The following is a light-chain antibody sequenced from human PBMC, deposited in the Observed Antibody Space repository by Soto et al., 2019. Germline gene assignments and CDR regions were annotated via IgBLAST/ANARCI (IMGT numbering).Light chain of an antibody. Sequence: DIQMTQSPSSLSASVGDRVTITCRASQCISNYLAWYQQKPGKVPKLLIYAASTLQSGVPSRISGSGSGTDFTLTISSLQPEDVATYYCQKYNSAPPYTFGQGNKLEIK. CDR3: QKYNSAPPYT. J-gene: IGKJ2*01. V-gene: IGKV1-27*01. CDR1: QCISNY. CDR2: AAS.